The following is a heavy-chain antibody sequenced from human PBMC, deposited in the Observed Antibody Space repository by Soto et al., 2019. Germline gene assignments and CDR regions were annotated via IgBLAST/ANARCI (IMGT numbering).Heavy chain of an antibody. CDR1: GFTFSSYA. V-gene: IGHV3-30-3*01. CDR3: ARAGPSPSYQYTLDV. Sequence: AGGSLRLSCAASGFTFSSYAMHWVRQAPGKGLEWVAVISYDGSNKYYADSVKGRFTISRDNARNTLNLQMNSLTAEDTAIYYCARAGPSPSYQYTLDVWGQGTTVTVSS. J-gene: IGHJ6*02. D-gene: IGHD2-2*01. CDR2: ISYDGSNK.